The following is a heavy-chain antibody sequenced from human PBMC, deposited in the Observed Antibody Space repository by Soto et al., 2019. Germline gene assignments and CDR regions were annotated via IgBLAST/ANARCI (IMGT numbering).Heavy chain of an antibody. CDR2: FDHSGNS. CDR1: GSSFDDYY. CDR3: ARGQLVWYGDLTPYYHGMDV. D-gene: IGHD3-10*01. Sequence: QVQLQQWGAGQLKPSETLSLTCAVYGSSFDDYYWTWMRQRPGKGLEWIGEFDHSGNSNYNPSLKSRVNISADMSNNQFSLRMNSVTAADTAVYYCARGQLVWYGDLTPYYHGMDVWGQGTTVTVAS. V-gene: IGHV4-34*01. J-gene: IGHJ6*02.